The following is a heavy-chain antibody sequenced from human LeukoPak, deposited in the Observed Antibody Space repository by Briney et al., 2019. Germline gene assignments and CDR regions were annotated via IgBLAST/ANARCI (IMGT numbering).Heavy chain of an antibody. Sequence: SETLSLTCTVSGGSISSGSYYWSWIRQPAGKGLEWIGRIYTSGSTNYNPSLKSRVTISVDKSKNQFSLKLSSVTAADTAVYYCARERFGELLLNYFDYWGQGTLVTVSS. CDR3: ARERFGELLLNYFDY. CDR1: GGSISSGSYY. J-gene: IGHJ4*02. CDR2: IYTSGST. V-gene: IGHV4-61*02. D-gene: IGHD3-10*01.